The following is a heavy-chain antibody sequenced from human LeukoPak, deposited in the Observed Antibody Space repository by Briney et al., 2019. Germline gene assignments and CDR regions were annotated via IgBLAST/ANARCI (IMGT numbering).Heavy chain of an antibody. V-gene: IGHV3-74*01. D-gene: IGHD3-3*01. CDR3: ARGFTIFGVVNDAFDI. CDR2: INSDGSST. J-gene: IGHJ3*02. Sequence: PGGSLRPSXAASEFTFSSYWMHWVRQAPGKGMVWVSRINSDGSSTSYADSVKGRFTISRDNAKNTLYLQMKSLRAEDTAVYYCARGFTIFGVVNDAFDIWGQGAMVTVSS. CDR1: EFTFSSYW.